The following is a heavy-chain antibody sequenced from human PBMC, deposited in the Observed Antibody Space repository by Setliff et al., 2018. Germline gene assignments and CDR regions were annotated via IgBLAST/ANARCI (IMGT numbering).Heavy chain of an antibody. J-gene: IGHJ6*03. D-gene: IGHD3-22*01. CDR2: INTNTGNP. V-gene: IGHV7-4-1*02. Sequence: ASVKVSCKASGYTFTTYAMTWMRQAPGQGLEWMGWINTNTGNPVYAQGFTGRFVFSLDTSVIKAYLQISSLKPEDTAVYYCTRQASPHPDSSGYYYDLKFYYYMDVWGKGTTVTVSS. CDR1: GYTFTTYA. CDR3: TRQASPHPDSSGYYYDLKFYYYMDV.